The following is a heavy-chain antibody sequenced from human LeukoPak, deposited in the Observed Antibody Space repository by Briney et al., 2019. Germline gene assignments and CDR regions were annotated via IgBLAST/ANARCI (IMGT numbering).Heavy chain of an antibody. V-gene: IGHV3-9*01. CDR3: AKDMGYDSSGSLFDY. D-gene: IGHD3-22*01. CDR1: GFTFDDYA. Sequence: PGGSLRLSCAASGFTFDDYAMHWVRQAPGKGLEWVSGISWNSGSIGYADSVKGRFTISRDNAKNSLYLQMNSLRAEDTALYYCAKDMGYDSSGSLFDYWGQGTLVTVSS. CDR2: ISWNSGSI. J-gene: IGHJ4*02.